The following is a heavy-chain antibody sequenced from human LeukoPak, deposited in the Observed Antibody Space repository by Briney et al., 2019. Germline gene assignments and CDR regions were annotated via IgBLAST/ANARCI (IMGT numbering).Heavy chain of an antibody. CDR2: IIPILGIA. CDR3: ARGLENSWYTTGALAAY. CDR1: GGTFSSYA. V-gene: IGHV1-69*04. D-gene: IGHD6-13*01. Sequence: ASVKVSCKASGGTFSSYAISWVRQAPGQGLEWMGRIIPILGIANYAQKFQGRVAMTRNTSISTAHLEMTSLRSEDTAVYFCARGLENSWYTTGALAAYWGQGTLVTVSS. J-gene: IGHJ4*02.